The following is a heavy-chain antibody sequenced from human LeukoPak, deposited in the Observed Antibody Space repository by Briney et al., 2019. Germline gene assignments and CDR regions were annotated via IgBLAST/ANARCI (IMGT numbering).Heavy chain of an antibody. CDR2: IYYSGST. J-gene: IGHJ4*02. Sequence: SETLSLTCTVSGGSISSGGYYWSWIRQHPGKGLEWIGYIYYSGSTYYNPSLKSRVTISVDTSKNQFSLKLSSVTAADTAVYYCARARFNYYGGPGYFDYWGQGTLVTVSS. D-gene: IGHD3-10*01. CDR1: GGSISSGGYY. CDR3: ARARFNYYGGPGYFDY. V-gene: IGHV4-31*03.